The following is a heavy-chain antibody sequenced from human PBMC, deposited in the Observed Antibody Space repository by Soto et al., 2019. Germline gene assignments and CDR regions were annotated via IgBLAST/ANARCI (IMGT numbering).Heavy chain of an antibody. CDR3: ARGGYSGRRIGIYGMDV. J-gene: IGHJ6*02. Sequence: QVQLVQSGAEVKKPGASVQVSCKASGYTFPSYGISWMRQAPGQGLEWMGWISAYNGNTNYAQKLQGRVTMTTDTSTSTAYMELRSLRSDDTAVYYCARGGYSGRRIGIYGMDVWGQGTTVTFSS. V-gene: IGHV1-18*01. CDR2: ISAYNGNT. CDR1: GYTFPSYG. D-gene: IGHD5-12*01.